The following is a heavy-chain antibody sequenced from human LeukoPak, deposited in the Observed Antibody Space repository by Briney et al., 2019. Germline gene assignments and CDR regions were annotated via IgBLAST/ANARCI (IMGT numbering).Heavy chain of an antibody. D-gene: IGHD2-15*01. CDR1: GFTFGSYA. Sequence: GGSLRLSCAASGFTFGSYAMYWVRQAPGKGLEWVSGIFGSGGSAHYADSVKGRFTISRDNSKNTVYLQMDSLRVQDTAIYYCAKTTTGYSSGRYPAWPIDYWGQGTLVTVSS. CDR3: AKTTTGYSSGRYPAWPIDY. V-gene: IGHV3-23*01. J-gene: IGHJ4*02. CDR2: IFGSGGSA.